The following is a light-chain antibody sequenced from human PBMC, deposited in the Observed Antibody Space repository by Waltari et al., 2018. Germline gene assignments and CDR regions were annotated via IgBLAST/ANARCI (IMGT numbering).Light chain of an antibody. V-gene: IGLV2-23*02. CDR1: TNDVGNYNL. CDR3: CSYAGEDSLV. J-gene: IGLJ3*02. Sequence: QSALTQPASVSGSPGQSITISCTGTTNDVGNYNLVSWSQHSAGTAPQLLIYEVTKRPPGGSERFSGSKSGTTASLTSSGLQTDDECDFYCCSYAGEDSLVFGEGTHVTVL. CDR2: EVT.